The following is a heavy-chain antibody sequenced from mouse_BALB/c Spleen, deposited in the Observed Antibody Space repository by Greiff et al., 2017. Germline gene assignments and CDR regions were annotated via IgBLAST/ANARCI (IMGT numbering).Heavy chain of an antibody. D-gene: IGHD2-1*01. CDR2: ISYSGST. V-gene: IGHV3-8*02. Sequence: VQLQQSGPSLVKPSQTLSLTCSVTGDSITSGYWNWIRKFPGNKLEYMGYISYSGSTYYNPSLKSRISITRDTSKNQYYLQLNSVTTEDTATYYCARWRWGNYYFDYWGQGTTLTVSS. CDR3: ARWRWGNYYFDY. J-gene: IGHJ2*01. CDR1: GDSITSGY.